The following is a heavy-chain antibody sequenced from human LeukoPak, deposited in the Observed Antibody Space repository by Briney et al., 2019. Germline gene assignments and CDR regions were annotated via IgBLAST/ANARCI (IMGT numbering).Heavy chain of an antibody. CDR1: GFTFSSYA. CDR2: ISYDGSNK. Sequence: GGSLRLSCAASGFTFSSYAMHWVRRAPGKGLEWVAVISYDGSNKYYADSVKGRFTISRDNSKNTLYLQMNSLRAEDTAVYYCARYRYSSGWYGNWFDPWGQGTLVTVSS. CDR3: ARYRYSSGWYGNWFDP. D-gene: IGHD6-19*01. J-gene: IGHJ5*02. V-gene: IGHV3-30-3*01.